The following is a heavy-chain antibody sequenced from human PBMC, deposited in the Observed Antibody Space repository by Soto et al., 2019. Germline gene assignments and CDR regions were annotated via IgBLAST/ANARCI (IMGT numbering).Heavy chain of an antibody. V-gene: IGHV1-8*01. D-gene: IGHD4-17*01. Sequence: QVQLVQSGAEVKKPGASVKVSCKTSGYTFTRYDINWVRQATGQGLEWMGWMNPKSGYTGSAQRFQGRITMTRDTSISTAYMELSSLSSEDTAMYYCARTDGDLDYWGQGTLVTVSS. CDR2: MNPKSGYT. CDR1: GYTFTRYD. J-gene: IGHJ4*01. CDR3: ARTDGDLDY.